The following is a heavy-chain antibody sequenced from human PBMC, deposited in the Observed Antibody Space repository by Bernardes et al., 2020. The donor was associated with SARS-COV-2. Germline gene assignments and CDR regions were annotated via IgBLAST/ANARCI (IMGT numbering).Heavy chain of an antibody. V-gene: IGHV3-23*01. J-gene: IGHJ3*02. CDR2: IYGSGGST. CDR3: AKDWCLGLCYGLDM. CDR1: GFSFSSFA. Sequence: GGSLRLSCAASGFSFSSFAMSWVRQAPGKGLEWVSGIYGSGGSTYYADSVKGRFTISRDNSKNTLYLQMNSLRAEDTAVYYCAKDWCLGLCYGLDMWGQGTMVTVSS. D-gene: IGHD2-8*01.